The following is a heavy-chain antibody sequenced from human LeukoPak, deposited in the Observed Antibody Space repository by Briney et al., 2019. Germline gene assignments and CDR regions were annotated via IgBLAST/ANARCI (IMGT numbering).Heavy chain of an antibody. J-gene: IGHJ4*02. CDR1: GFTFSSYS. CDR3: ARDGGLSGSPSDSYFDY. Sequence: GGSLRLSCAASGFTFSSYSMNWVRQAPGKGLEWVSSISSSSSYIYYADSVKGRFTISRDNAKNSLYLQMNSLRAEDTAVYYCARDGGLSGSPSDSYFDYWGQGTLVTVSS. CDR2: ISSSSSYI. V-gene: IGHV3-21*01. D-gene: IGHD1-26*01.